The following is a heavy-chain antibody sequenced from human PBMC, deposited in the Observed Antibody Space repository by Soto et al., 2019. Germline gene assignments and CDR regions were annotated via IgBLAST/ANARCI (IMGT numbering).Heavy chain of an antibody. CDR2: INAGNGNT. V-gene: IGHV1-3*01. J-gene: IGHJ4*02. CDR1: GGTFSSYT. Sequence: ASVKVSCKASGGTFSSYTISWVRQAPGQRLEWMGWINAGNGNTKYSQKFQGRVTITRDTSASTAYMELSSLRSEDTAVYYRARDILFDYWGQGTLVTVSS. CDR3: ARDILFDY. D-gene: IGHD2-15*01.